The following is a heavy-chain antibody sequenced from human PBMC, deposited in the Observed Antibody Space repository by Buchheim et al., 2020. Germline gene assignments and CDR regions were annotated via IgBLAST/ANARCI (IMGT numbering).Heavy chain of an antibody. D-gene: IGHD6-19*01. CDR2: ISYDGSNK. CDR3: AKDRSSGWYVRPYYYYYGMDV. Sequence: QVQLVESGGGVVQPGRSLRLSCAASGFTFSSYGMHWVRQAPGKGLEWGAVISYDGSNKYYADSVKGRFTISRDNSKNTRYLQMNSLRAEDTAVYYCAKDRSSGWYVRPYYYYYGMDVWGQGTT. CDR1: GFTFSSYG. J-gene: IGHJ6*02. V-gene: IGHV3-30*18.